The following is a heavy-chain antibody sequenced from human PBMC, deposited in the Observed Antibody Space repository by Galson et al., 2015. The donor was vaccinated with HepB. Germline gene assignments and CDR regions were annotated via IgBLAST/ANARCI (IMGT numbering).Heavy chain of an antibody. CDR2: ISVYSGNA. Sequence: SVKVSCKASGYTFTRFGINWLRQAPGQGLEWMGRISVYSGNANYAQKLQGRVTMTTDTFTNTAYMELRSLRSDDTAVYYCAGGGMATIGGPTFDSWGQGTLVTVSS. CDR3: AGGGMATIGGPTFDS. J-gene: IGHJ4*02. V-gene: IGHV1-18*01. D-gene: IGHD5-24*01. CDR1: GYTFTRFG.